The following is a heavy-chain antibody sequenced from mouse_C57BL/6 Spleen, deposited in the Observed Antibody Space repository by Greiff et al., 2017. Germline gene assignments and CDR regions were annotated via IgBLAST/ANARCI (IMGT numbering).Heavy chain of an antibody. D-gene: IGHD2-2*01. CDR3: ARGGVTTYFDY. CDR2: IYPGSGNT. V-gene: IGHV1-84*01. Sequence: VQLKQSGPELVKPGASVKISCKASGYTFNDYYINWVKQRTGQGLEWIGWIYPGSGNTKYNEKFKGKATLTVDTSSSSAYMQLSSLASEDSAVYFCARGGVTTYFDYWGQGTTLTVSS. CDR1: GYTFNDYY. J-gene: IGHJ2*01.